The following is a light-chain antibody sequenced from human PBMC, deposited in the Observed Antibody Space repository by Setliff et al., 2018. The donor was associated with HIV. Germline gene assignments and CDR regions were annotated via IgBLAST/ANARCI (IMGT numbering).Light chain of an antibody. CDR3: CSYAGNFVFV. V-gene: IGLV2-11*01. CDR1: SSDIGGYNY. J-gene: IGLJ1*01. Sequence: QSALTQPASVSGSPGQSITFSCTGASSDIGGYNYVSWYQQHPGKAPKLLIYDITKRPSGVPDRFSGCKSGNTASLTISGLQAEDEADYYCCSYAGNFVFVFGGGTKVTVL. CDR2: DIT.